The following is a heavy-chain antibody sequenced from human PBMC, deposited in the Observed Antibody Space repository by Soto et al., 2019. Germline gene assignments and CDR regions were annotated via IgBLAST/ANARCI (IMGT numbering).Heavy chain of an antibody. V-gene: IGHV4-31*03. Sequence: PSETLSLTCTVSGGSISSGGYYWSWIRQHPGKGLEWIGYIYYSGSTYYNPSLKSRVTISVDTSKNQFSLKLSSVTAADTAVYYCARDFSGIAAAEGWFDPWGQGTLVTVSS. CDR3: ARDFSGIAAAEGWFDP. D-gene: IGHD6-13*01. CDR1: GGSISSGGYY. J-gene: IGHJ5*02. CDR2: IYYSGST.